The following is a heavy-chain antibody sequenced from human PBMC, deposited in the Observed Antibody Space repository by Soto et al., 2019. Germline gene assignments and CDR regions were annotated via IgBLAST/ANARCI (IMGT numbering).Heavy chain of an antibody. CDR3: ARGEHNFDA. V-gene: IGHV3-21*03. CDR2: ISTNIGYR. J-gene: IGHJ4*02. CDR1: GFTFGAYT. Sequence: PGGSLRLSCAASGFTFGAYTMDWVRQAPGKGLEWVSSISTNIGYRYYADSVKGRFTISRDNARNSLSLQMDSLRADDTAVYYCARGEHNFDAWGQGTLVTVSS.